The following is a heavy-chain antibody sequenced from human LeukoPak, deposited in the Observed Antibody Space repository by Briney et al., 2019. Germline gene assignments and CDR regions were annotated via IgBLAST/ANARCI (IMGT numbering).Heavy chain of an antibody. CDR1: GGSLRGYF. Sequence: SETLSLTCAVYGGSLRGYFWSWIRQPPGKGLEWIGEINHSGNTNYNPSLKSRVTISVDTSKNQFSLKLSSVTAADTAVYYCAREESDIVVVPAAPGGFDPWGQGTLVTVSS. D-gene: IGHD2-2*01. CDR3: AREESDIVVVPAAPGGFDP. J-gene: IGHJ5*02. CDR2: INHSGNT. V-gene: IGHV4-34*01.